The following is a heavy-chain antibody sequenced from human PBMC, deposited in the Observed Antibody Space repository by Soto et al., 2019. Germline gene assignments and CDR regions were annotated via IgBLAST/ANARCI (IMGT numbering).Heavy chain of an antibody. Sequence: QITLKESGPTLVKPTQTLTLTCTFSGFSLTTDRVGVGWIRQPQGEALEWLAVIYWDDSKTYRPSLESTLTITKDTSKNQVALTMTNMDSLDTATYYCAHAYGGRSLYWGQGTLVTVSS. CDR3: AHAYGGRSLY. D-gene: IGHD1-26*01. J-gene: IGHJ4*02. V-gene: IGHV2-5*02. CDR2: IYWDDSK. CDR1: GFSLTTDRVG.